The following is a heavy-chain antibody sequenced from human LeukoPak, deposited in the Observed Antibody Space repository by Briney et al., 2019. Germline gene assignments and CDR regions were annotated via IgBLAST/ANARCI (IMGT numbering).Heavy chain of an antibody. D-gene: IGHD6-13*01. Sequence: PGGSLRLSCAASGFTFSSYAMTWVRQTPEKGLQWVSAISGAGGNTYYADSVKGRFTISRDNSKNTLYLQLNSLRAEDTAIYYCAKQRQLIRGGVDYWGQETQVTVSS. CDR2: ISGAGGNT. CDR1: GFTFSSYA. CDR3: AKQRQLIRGGVDY. V-gene: IGHV3-23*01. J-gene: IGHJ4*02.